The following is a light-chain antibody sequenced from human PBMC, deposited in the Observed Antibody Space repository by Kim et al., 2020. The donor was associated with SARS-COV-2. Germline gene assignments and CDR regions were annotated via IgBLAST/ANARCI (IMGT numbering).Light chain of an antibody. CDR2: DVS. CDR3: SSYTTSSTLNV. V-gene: IGLV2-14*01. Sequence: QSALTQPASVSGSPGQSITISCTGTSSDVGGYDYVSWYQQHPGTAPKLMIYDVSHRPSGVSSRFSGSKSGNTASLTISGLQAEDEADYYCSSYTTSSTLNVFGGGTKVTVL. CDR1: SSDVGGYDY. J-gene: IGLJ2*01.